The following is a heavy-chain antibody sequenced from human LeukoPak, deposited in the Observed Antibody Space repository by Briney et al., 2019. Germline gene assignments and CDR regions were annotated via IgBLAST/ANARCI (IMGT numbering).Heavy chain of an antibody. CDR1: EFTFSSYA. Sequence: GGSLRLSCAASEFTFSSYAMTWVRQAPGRGLEWVSAITGSGGSTYYADSVEGRFTISRDNAKNSLYVQMNSLRAEDTAVYYCARVPRSGGSIDYWGQGTLVTVSS. CDR2: ITGSGGST. V-gene: IGHV3-23*01. CDR3: ARVPRSGGSIDY. D-gene: IGHD6-19*01. J-gene: IGHJ4*02.